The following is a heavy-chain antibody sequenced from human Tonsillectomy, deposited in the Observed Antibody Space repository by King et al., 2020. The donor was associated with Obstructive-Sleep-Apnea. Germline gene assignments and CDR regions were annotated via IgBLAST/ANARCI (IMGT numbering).Heavy chain of an antibody. CDR1: GFTFSTYK. CDR2: ISNTGSYT. V-gene: IGHV3-21*01. CDR3: ARDTHSELGYCSGTSCYGVDY. J-gene: IGHJ4*02. D-gene: IGHD2-2*01. Sequence: VQLVESGGGLVKPGESLRLSCAASGFTFSTYKMNWVRQAPGKGLEWVSSISNTGSYTYYADSLKGRFIISRDNAKKSLYLQMNSLRAEDTAVYYCARDTHSELGYCSGTSCYGVDYWGQGTLVTVSS.